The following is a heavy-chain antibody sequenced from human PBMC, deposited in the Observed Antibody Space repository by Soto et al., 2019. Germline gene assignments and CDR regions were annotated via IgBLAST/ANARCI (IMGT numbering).Heavy chain of an antibody. CDR1: GASISSSGSY. V-gene: IGHV4-31*03. Sequence: PSETLSLTCSVSGASISSSGSYCSWIRQHPGRGLEWIGQNYYSGSPYYNPYLKSRLTISVDTSKNQFSLNLSSVTAAAAAEYYCAGDSGFYSSSSFDYWGHGTPVTVSS. CDR2: NYYSGSP. J-gene: IGHJ4*01. D-gene: IGHD6-6*01. CDR3: AGDSGFYSSSSFDY.